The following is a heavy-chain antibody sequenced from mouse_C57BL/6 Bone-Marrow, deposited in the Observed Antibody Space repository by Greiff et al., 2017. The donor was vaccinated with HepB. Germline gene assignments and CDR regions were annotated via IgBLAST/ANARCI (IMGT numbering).Heavy chain of an antibody. Sequence: EVQLQQSGAELVRPGASVKLSCTASGFNIKDDYMHWVKPRPEQGLEWIGWIDHENGDTEYASKFQGKATITADTSSNTAYLQLSSRTSEDTAVYYCTPYYYGSLYFDYWGQGTTLTVSS. CDR1: GFNIKDDY. CDR3: TPYYYGSLYFDY. D-gene: IGHD1-1*01. CDR2: IDHENGDT. V-gene: IGHV14-4*01. J-gene: IGHJ2*01.